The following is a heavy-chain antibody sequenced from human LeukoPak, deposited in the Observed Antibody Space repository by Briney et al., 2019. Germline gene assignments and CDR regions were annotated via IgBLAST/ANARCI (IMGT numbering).Heavy chain of an antibody. V-gene: IGHV1-69*05. CDR3: ARDRDYGSGSYYFDY. Sequence: SVKVSCKASGGTFSSYAISWVRQAPGQGLEWMGRIIPIFGTANYAQKFQGRVMITTDESTSTAYMELSSLRSEDTAVYYCARDRDYGSGSYYFDYWGQGTLVTVSS. D-gene: IGHD3-10*01. J-gene: IGHJ4*02. CDR2: IIPIFGTA. CDR1: GGTFSSYA.